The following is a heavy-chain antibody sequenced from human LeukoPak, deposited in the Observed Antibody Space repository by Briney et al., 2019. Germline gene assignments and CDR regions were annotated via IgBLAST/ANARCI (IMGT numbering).Heavy chain of an antibody. D-gene: IGHD1-26*01. V-gene: IGHV4-59*01. Sequence: HSETLSLTCTVSGGSISSYYRSWIRQPPGGGLEWSGYIYYSGSTNYNPSLKSRVTISVDTSKNQFSLKLSSVTAADAAVYYCARGQSGSYFYWFDPWGQGTLVTVSS. CDR3: ARGQSGSYFYWFDP. CDR1: GGSISSYY. J-gene: IGHJ5*02. CDR2: IYYSGST.